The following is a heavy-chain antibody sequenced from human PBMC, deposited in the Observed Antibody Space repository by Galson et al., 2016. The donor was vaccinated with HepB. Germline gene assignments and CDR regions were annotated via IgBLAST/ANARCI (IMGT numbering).Heavy chain of an antibody. CDR3: AKTYYDFWSGYDYYYSMDV. CDR1: GFTFSSYG. CDR2: IWNDGSNK. Sequence: SLRLSCAASGFTFSSYGMHWVRQAPGKGLEWVAVIWNDGSNKYYADSAKGRFTISRDNSKNTLYLQMNSLRAEDNAVYYCAKTYYDFWSGYDYYYSMDVWGQGTTVTVSS. D-gene: IGHD3-3*01. V-gene: IGHV3-33*06. J-gene: IGHJ6*02.